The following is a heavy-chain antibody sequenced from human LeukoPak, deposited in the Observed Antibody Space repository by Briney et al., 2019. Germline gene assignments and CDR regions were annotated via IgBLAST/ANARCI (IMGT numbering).Heavy chain of an antibody. CDR2: ISGGSGSDT. Sequence: GGSLRLSCAASGFTFSSYAMSWVRQAPGKGLEWFAAISGGSGSDTYYADAVKGRFTISRDNSKTTLYLEMNTLRAEDTGVYYCAKGSSSGRPYFFDYWGQGTLVTVSS. CDR3: AKGSSSGRPYFFDY. J-gene: IGHJ4*02. CDR1: GFTFSSYA. D-gene: IGHD3-10*01. V-gene: IGHV3-23*01.